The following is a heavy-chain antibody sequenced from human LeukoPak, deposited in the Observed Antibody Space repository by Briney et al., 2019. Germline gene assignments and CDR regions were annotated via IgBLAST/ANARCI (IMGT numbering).Heavy chain of an antibody. D-gene: IGHD4-11*01. CDR1: GFNFRDYE. V-gene: IGHV3-48*03. CDR3: TRDSFFDGNYRPDYSDC. Sequence: GGSLRLSCAASGFNFRDYEMNWVRQAPGKGLEWLSYISGSSGIIYYADSVKGRFSISRDNAKNSLYLQMNSLRAEDTAIYYCTRDSFFDGNYRPDYSDCWGQGTLVTVSS. J-gene: IGHJ4*02. CDR2: ISGSSGII.